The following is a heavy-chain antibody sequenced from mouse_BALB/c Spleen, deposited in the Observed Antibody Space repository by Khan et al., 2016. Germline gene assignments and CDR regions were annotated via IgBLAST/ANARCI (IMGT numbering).Heavy chain of an antibody. CDR3: GRVDY. CDR2: ISSGGSVI. Sequence: EVELVESGGGLVQPGGSRKLSCAASGFTFSSFGMHWVRQAPEKGLEWVAFISSGGSVIYYADTVKGRFTISRDNPKNTLFLQMTSLRSEDTAMYYCGRVDYWGQGTTLTVSS. J-gene: IGHJ2*01. CDR1: GFTFSSFG. V-gene: IGHV5-17*02.